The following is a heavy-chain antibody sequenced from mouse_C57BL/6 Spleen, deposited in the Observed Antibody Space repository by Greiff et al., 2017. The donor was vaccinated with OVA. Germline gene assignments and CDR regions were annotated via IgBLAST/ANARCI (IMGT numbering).Heavy chain of an antibody. Sequence: QVQLQQPGAELVKPGASVKLSCKASGYTFTSYWMQWVKQRPGQGLEWIGEIDPSDSYTNYNQKFKGKATLTVDTSSSTAYMQLSSLTSEDSAVYYCAGSSGYGGAYWGQGTLVTVSA. J-gene: IGHJ3*01. CDR1: GYTFTSYW. D-gene: IGHD3-2*02. V-gene: IGHV1-50*01. CDR2: IDPSDSYT. CDR3: AGSSGYGGAY.